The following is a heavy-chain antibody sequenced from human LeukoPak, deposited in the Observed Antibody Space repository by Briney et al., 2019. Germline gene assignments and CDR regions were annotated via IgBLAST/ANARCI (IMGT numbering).Heavy chain of an antibody. CDR2: IKQDGSEK. J-gene: IGHJ6*02. CDR3: ARDQIAVAGTWYCYYYGMDV. D-gene: IGHD6-19*01. V-gene: IGHV3-7*01. Sequence: PGGSLRLSCAASGFTFSSYWMSWVRQAPGKGLEWVANIKQDGSEKYYVDSVKGRFTISRDNAKNSLYLQMNSLRAEDTAVYYCARDQIAVAGTWYCYYYGMDVWGQGTTVTVSS. CDR1: GFTFSSYW.